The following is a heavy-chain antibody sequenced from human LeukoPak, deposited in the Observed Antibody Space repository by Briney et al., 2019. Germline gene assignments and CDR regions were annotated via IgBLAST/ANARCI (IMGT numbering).Heavy chain of an antibody. CDR1: GFTFSSYA. Sequence: GGSLRLSCAAPGFTFSSYAMSWVRQAPGKGLEGVSAISGSGGSTYYADSVKGRFTISRDNSKNTLYLQMNSLRAEDTAVYYCAREIAATGVFDYWGQGTLVTVSS. V-gene: IGHV3-23*01. CDR3: AREIAATGVFDY. D-gene: IGHD6-13*01. CDR2: ISGSGGST. J-gene: IGHJ4*02.